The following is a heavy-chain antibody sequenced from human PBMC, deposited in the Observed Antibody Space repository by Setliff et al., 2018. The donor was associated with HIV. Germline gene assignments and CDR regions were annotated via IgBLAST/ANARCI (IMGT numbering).Heavy chain of an antibody. CDR1: EFTFGIFA. D-gene: IGHD2-2*01. V-gene: IGHV3-23*01. Sequence: GGSLRLSCSASEFTFGIFAMSWVRQAPGKGLEWVSAISGNGGSTYSADSVKGRFTISRDNSKNTLYLQMNSLRAEDTAVYYCARATQLRSGVVDPAAKYFYYYMDVWGKGTTVTVSS. J-gene: IGHJ6*03. CDR3: ARATQLRSGVVDPAAKYFYYYMDV. CDR2: ISGNGGST.